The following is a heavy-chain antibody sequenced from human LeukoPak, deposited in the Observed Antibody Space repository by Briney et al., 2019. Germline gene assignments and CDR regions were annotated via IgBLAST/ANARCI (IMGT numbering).Heavy chain of an antibody. CDR3: ARDAAYCGGDCYLFDI. CDR2: IYSGGST. CDR1: GFTVSNNY. J-gene: IGHJ3*02. V-gene: IGHV3-66*01. D-gene: IGHD2-21*01. Sequence: GGSLRLSCAASGFTVSNNYMSWVRQAPGKGLEWVSMIYSGGSTYYADSVKGRFTISRDNSKNTLDLQMNSLRAEDTAVYYCARDAAYCGGDCYLFDIWGQGTMVTVSS.